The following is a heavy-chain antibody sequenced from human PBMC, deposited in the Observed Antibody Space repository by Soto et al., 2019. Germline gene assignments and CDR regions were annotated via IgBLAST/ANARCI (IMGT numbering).Heavy chain of an antibody. J-gene: IGHJ6*02. CDR1: RGIFSSYA. CDR2: IITIFGTA. Sequence: SVHVSLKASRGIFSSYAIHWVRQPPGLEREWVGGIITIFGTANYAQKFQGRVTITEDESTSTAYMELSSQRSEDTAVHYCARVAYGDSHCFYGMGVLGQGTTGTGSS. D-gene: IGHD4-17*01. CDR3: ARVAYGDSHCFYGMGV. V-gene: IGHV1-69*01.